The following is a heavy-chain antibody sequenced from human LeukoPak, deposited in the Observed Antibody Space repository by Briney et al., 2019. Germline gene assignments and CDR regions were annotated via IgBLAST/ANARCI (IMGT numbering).Heavy chain of an antibody. CDR2: ISWNSGSI. J-gene: IGHJ3*02. V-gene: IGHV3-9*01. CDR1: GFTFDDYA. CDR3: ARDRDYYDSSGSHDAFDI. D-gene: IGHD3-22*01. Sequence: GGSLRLSCAASGFTFDDYAMHWVRQALGQGLEWVSGISWNSGSIGYADSVKGRFTISRDNAKNSLYLQMNSLRAEDTAVYCCARDRDYYDSSGSHDAFDIWGQGTMVTVSS.